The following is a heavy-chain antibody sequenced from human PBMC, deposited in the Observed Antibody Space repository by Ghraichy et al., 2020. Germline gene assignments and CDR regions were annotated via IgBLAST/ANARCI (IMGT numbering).Heavy chain of an antibody. Sequence: SETLSLTCTVSGGSVRSAPYYWSWIRQSPGRGLEYIGYIHYSGSTNYNPSLKSRVTISVDTSKNQVSLKLTSVTAADTALYYCARDQRYSSGYYLDSWGQGTLVTVSS. CDR3: ARDQRYSSGYYLDS. V-gene: IGHV4-61*01. D-gene: IGHD6-19*01. CDR2: IHYSGST. J-gene: IGHJ4*02. CDR1: GGSVRSAPYY.